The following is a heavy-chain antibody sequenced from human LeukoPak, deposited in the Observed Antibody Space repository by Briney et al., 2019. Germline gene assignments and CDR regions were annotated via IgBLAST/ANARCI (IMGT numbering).Heavy chain of an antibody. CDR3: ARTLRGGGALDY. V-gene: IGHV3-7*03. CDR1: GFTFSNYW. Sequence: RGSLRLSCAASGFTFSNYWLNWVRQAPGKGLEWVANIKEYGSEKYYVDSVKGRFTISRDNAENSLFLQMNSLRAEDTAVYYCARTLRGGGALDYWGQGTLVTVSS. D-gene: IGHD3-16*01. J-gene: IGHJ4*02. CDR2: IKEYGSEK.